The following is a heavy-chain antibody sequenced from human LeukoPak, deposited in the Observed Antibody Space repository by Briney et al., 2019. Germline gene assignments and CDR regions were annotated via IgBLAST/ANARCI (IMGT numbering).Heavy chain of an antibody. D-gene: IGHD5-12*01. J-gene: IGHJ5*02. CDR3: TRVRGYSGYDSAWFDP. Sequence: PSETLSLTCTVSGGSISSYYWSWIRQPPGKGLEWIGYIYYSGSTNYNPSLKSRVTISVDTSKNQFSLKLSSVTAADTAVYYCTRVRGYSGYDSAWFDPWGQGTLVTVSS. V-gene: IGHV4-59*01. CDR1: GGSISSYY. CDR2: IYYSGST.